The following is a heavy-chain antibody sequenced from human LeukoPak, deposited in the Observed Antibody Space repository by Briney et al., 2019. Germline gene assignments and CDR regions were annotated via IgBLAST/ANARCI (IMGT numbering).Heavy chain of an antibody. CDR2: KWYDGSNE. CDR1: GFTFSSYA. Sequence: TGRSLRLSCAASGFTFSSYAMHWVRQAPGKGLEWVAVKWYDGSNEYYADSVKGRFTISRDNSKNTLYPQMNSLRAEDTAVYYCAREGYSPLSWFDPWGQGTLVTVSS. D-gene: IGHD2-15*01. V-gene: IGHV3-33*01. J-gene: IGHJ5*02. CDR3: AREGYSPLSWFDP.